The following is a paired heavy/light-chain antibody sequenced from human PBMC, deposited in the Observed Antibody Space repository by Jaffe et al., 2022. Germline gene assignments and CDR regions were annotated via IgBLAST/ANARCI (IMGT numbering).Light chain of an antibody. CDR1: SSNIGAGYD. Sequence: QSVLTQPPSVSGAPGQRVTISCTGSSSNIGAGYDVHWYQQLPGTAPKLLIYGNSNRPSGVPDRFSGSKSGTSASLAITGLQAEDEADYYCQSYDSSLNNWVFGGGTKLTVL. CDR2: GNS. V-gene: IGLV1-40*01. CDR3: QSYDSSLNNWV. J-gene: IGLJ3*02.
Heavy chain of an antibody. CDR2: TYYRSKWYN. D-gene: IGHD4-17*01. CDR1: GDSVSSNSAA. V-gene: IGHV6-1*01. J-gene: IGHJ3*02. Sequence: QVQLQQSGPGLVKPSQTLSLTCAISGDSVSSNSAAWNWIRQSPSRGLEWLGRTYYRSKWYNGYAISVKSRLTINPDTSKNQFSLQLNSVTPEDTAVYYCARASTVTTPWAFDIWGQGTMVTVSS. CDR3: ARASTVTTPWAFDI.